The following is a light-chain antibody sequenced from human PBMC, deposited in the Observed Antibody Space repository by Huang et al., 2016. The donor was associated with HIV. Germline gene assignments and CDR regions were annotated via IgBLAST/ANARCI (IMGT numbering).Light chain of an antibody. CDR2: GAF. CDR1: QSISTN. J-gene: IGKJ2*01. CDR3: QQYDNWPPYT. V-gene: IGKV3-15*01. Sequence: EIVMTQSPATLSVSPGERATLSCRASQSISTNLAWYQQKPGQAPRLLIYGAFTRATGSPARFSGSASGTEFSLTISSLQTEDFAVYYCQQYDNWPPYTFGQGTKLEIK.